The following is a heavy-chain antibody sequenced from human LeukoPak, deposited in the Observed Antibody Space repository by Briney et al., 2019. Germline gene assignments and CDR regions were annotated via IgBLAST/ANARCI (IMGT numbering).Heavy chain of an antibody. D-gene: IGHD1-26*01. J-gene: IGHJ4*02. Sequence: PSETLSLTCAVYGGSFSGYYWSWIRQPPGKGLEWIGEINHSGSTNYNPSLKSRVTISVDTSKNQFSLKLSSVTAADTAVYYCARGAKYSGSYYNSADFDYWGQGTLVTVSS. CDR3: ARGAKYSGSYYNSADFDY. CDR1: GGSFSGYY. CDR2: INHSGST. V-gene: IGHV4-34*01.